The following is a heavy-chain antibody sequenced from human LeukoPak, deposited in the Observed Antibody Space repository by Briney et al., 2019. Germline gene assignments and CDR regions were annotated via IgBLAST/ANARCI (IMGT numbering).Heavy chain of an antibody. CDR3: ARDSRQLVRGRDFDY. V-gene: IGHV1-18*01. D-gene: IGHD6-13*01. J-gene: IGHJ4*02. CDR2: ISAYNGNT. Sequence: GASVKVSCNASGYTFTSYGISWVRQAPGQGLEWMGWISAYNGNTNYAQKPQGRVTLTTDTSTTTAYMELRSLRSDDTAVYYCARDSRQLVRGRDFDYWGQGPLVTVSS. CDR1: GYTFTSYG.